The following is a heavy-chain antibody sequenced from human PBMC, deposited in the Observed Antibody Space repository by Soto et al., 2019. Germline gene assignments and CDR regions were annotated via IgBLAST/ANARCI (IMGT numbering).Heavy chain of an antibody. V-gene: IGHV1-69*02. J-gene: IGHJ4*02. Sequence: SVKVSCKASGGTFSSYTISWVRQAPGQGLEWMGRIIPILGIANYAQKFQGRVTITADKSTSTAYMELSSLRSEDTAVYYCARIYGASVPRFYYWGQGTLVPVS. D-gene: IGHD4-17*01. CDR2: IIPILGIA. CDR3: ARIYGASVPRFYY. CDR1: GGTFSSYT.